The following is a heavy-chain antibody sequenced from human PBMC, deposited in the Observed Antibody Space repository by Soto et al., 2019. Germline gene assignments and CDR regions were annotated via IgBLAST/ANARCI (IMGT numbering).Heavy chain of an antibody. V-gene: IGHV4-4*02. D-gene: IGHD3-9*01. CDR1: GGSISSSNW. CDR2: IYHSGST. J-gene: IGHJ4*02. CDR3: ASLRYFDWLLTDY. Sequence: SETLSLTCAVSGGSISSSNWWSWVRQPPGKGLEWIGEIYHSGSTNYNPSLKSRVTISVDKSKNQFSLKLSSVTAADTAVYYCASLRYFDWLLTDYWGQGTLVTVSS.